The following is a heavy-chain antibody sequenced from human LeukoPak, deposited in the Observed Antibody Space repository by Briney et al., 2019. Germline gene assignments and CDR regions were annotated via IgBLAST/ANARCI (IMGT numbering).Heavy chain of an antibody. CDR3: ARDLPAISEELLGDPFDY. V-gene: IGHV1-18*01. D-gene: IGHD1-26*01. Sequence: ASVKVSCKASGYTFTSHGISWVRQAPGQGLEWMGWISAYNGNTNYAQKLQGRVTMTTDTSTSTAYMELRSLRSDDTAVYYCARDLPAISEELLGDPFDYWGQGTLVTVSS. CDR1: GYTFTSHG. CDR2: ISAYNGNT. J-gene: IGHJ4*02.